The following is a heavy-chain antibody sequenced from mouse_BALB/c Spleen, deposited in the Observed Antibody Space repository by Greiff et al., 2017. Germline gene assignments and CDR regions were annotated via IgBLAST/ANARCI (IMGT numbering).Heavy chain of an antibody. CDR3: ARIYYGSSYAMDY. CDR1: GFTFSSYG. CDR2: INSNGGST. V-gene: IGHV5-6-3*01. J-gene: IGHJ4*01. D-gene: IGHD1-1*01. Sequence: DVMLVESGGGLVQPGGSLKLSCAASGFTFSSYGMSWVRQTPDKRLELVATINSNGGSTYYPDSVKGRFTISRDNAKNTLYLQMSSLKSEDTAMYYCARIYYGSSYAMDYWGQGTSVTVSS.